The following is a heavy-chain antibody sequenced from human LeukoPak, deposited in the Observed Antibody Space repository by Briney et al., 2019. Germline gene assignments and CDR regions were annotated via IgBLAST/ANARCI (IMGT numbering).Heavy chain of an antibody. CDR2: ISFDGVKT. CDR1: VFTSSSYG. CDR3: AKVLVRRRAAYDMDV. V-gene: IGHV3-30*18. J-gene: IGHJ6*02. D-gene: IGHD6-25*01. Sequence: GRSLRLSCAASVFTSSSYGMHWVRQAPGKGLEWVALISFDGVKTDYADSVKGRFTISRDSSQNTLYLQMNSLRAEDTAVYYCAKVLVRRRAAYDMDVWGQGTTVTVSS.